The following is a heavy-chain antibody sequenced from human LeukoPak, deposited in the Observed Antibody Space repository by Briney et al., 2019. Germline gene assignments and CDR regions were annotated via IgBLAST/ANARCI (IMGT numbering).Heavy chain of an antibody. V-gene: IGHV3-21*01. CDR3: ARDRGGWDGLDYYYGMDV. Sequence: GGSLRLSCAASGFTFSSYSMNWVRQAPGKGLEWVSSISSSSSYIYYADSVKGRFTISRDNAKNSLYLQMNSLRAEDTAVYYCARDRGGWDGLDYYYGMDVWAKGPRSPSPQ. D-gene: IGHD6-19*01. CDR2: ISSSSSYI. J-gene: IGHJ6*04. CDR1: GFTFSSYS.